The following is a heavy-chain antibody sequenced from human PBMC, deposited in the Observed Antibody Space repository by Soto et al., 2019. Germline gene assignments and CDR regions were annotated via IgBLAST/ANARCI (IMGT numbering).Heavy chain of an antibody. D-gene: IGHD2-2*01. CDR3: ATSSGGIVVVPAAIGDYYYYGMDV. Sequence: QVQLVQSGAEVKKPGASVKVSCKASGYTFTSYDINWVRQATGQGLEWMGWMNPNSVNTGYAQKFQGRVTMTRNTSISTAYMELSSLRSEDTAVYYCATSSGGIVVVPAAIGDYYYYGMDVWGQGTTVTVSS. CDR1: GYTFTSYD. CDR2: MNPNSVNT. J-gene: IGHJ6*02. V-gene: IGHV1-8*01.